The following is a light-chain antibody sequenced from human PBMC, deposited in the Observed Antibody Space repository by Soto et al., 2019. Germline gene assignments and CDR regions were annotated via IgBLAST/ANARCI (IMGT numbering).Light chain of an antibody. J-gene: IGKJ2*01. Sequence: ESVLTQSPGTLSLSPGERATLSCRASQTVGGDYLAWYQHRPGRSPRLLIYDASSRPGGIPDRFSGSGSGTDFTLTISSLEPEDFAVYYCQDYGTYPYTLGQGTKLEIK. V-gene: IGKV3-20*01. CDR2: DAS. CDR1: QTVGGDY. CDR3: QDYGTYPYT.